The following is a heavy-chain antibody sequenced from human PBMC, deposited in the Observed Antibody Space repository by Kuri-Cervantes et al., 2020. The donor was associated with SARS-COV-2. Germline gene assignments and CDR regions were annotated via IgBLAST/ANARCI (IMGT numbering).Heavy chain of an antibody. D-gene: IGHD2-15*01. J-gene: IGHJ4*02. CDR1: GGSISSYY. CDR3: ARGEAYCSGGSCYSPSFDY. V-gene: IGHV4-34*01. Sequence: SETLSLTCTVSGGSISSYYWSWIRQPPGKGLEWIGEINHSGSTNYNPSLKSRVTVSVDTSKNQFSLKLSSVTAADTAVYYCARGEAYCSGGSCYSPSFDYWGQGTLVTVSS. CDR2: INHSGST.